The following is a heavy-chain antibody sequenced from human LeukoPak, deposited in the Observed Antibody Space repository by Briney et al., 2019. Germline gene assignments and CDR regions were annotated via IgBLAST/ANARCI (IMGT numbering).Heavy chain of an antibody. CDR1: GFTFTSHC. CDR2: IKDEGSEK. V-gene: IGHV3-7*03. J-gene: IGHJ4*02. CDR3: AGALRPLDY. D-gene: IGHD3-16*01. Sequence: GSLRRSCAASGFTFTSHCMTWVRQAPGKGLEGVANIKDEGSEKYYVDSVKGRFTISRDNAKNSLYHQMNSLRAEDPAVHYCAGALRPLDYWGQGTLVTVSS.